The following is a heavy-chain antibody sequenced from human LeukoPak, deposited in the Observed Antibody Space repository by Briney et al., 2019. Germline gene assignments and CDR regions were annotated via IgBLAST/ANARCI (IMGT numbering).Heavy chain of an antibody. D-gene: IGHD3-22*01. CDR3: AKDRDYYDSSGYHTDAFDI. Sequence: GGSLRLSCAGSGFTFSSYGMHWVRQAPGKGLEWVAVIWYDGSNKYYADSVKGRFTISRDNSKNTLYLQMNSLRAGDTAVYHCAKDRDYYDSSGYHTDAFDIWGQGTMVTVSS. CDR2: IWYDGSNK. V-gene: IGHV3-33*06. J-gene: IGHJ3*02. CDR1: GFTFSSYG.